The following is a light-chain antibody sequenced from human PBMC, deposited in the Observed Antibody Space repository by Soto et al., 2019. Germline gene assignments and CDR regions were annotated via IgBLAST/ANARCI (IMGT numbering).Light chain of an antibody. Sequence: DIQMTQSPSSLSASVGDRVTITCRASHTITDFLSWYQERPGKAPKQLIYGASTLQDGVPSRFSGSGSATNFPLTISSLLRDDFATYYCQQTYSVPWTFGQGTKV. CDR1: HTITDF. CDR2: GAS. J-gene: IGKJ1*01. V-gene: IGKV1-39*01. CDR3: QQTYSVPWT.